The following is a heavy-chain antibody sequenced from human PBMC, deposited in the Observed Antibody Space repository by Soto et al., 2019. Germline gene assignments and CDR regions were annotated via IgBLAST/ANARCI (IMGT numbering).Heavy chain of an antibody. D-gene: IGHD3-16*02. J-gene: IGHJ6*02. CDR2: ISYDGSNK. CDR3: ARDPLPLGRLGELSPHYYYYYYGMDV. CDR1: GFTFSSYA. V-gene: IGHV3-30-3*01. Sequence: HPGGSLRLSCAASGFTFSSYAMHWVRQAPGKGLEWVAVISYDGSNKYYADSVKGRFTISRDNSKNTLYLQMNSLRAEDTAVYYCARDPLPLGRLGELSPHYYYYYYGMDVWGQGTTVTVSS.